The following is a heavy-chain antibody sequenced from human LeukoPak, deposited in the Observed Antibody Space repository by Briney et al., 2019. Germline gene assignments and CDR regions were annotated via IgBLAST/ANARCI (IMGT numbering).Heavy chain of an antibody. CDR3: AREDSYYYGSGSYPFDY. D-gene: IGHD3-10*01. CDR1: GFTFSSYG. CDR2: IRYDGSNK. J-gene: IGHJ4*02. V-gene: IGHV3-30*02. Sequence: GGSLRLSCAASGFTFSSYGMHWVRQAPGKGLEWVAFIRYDGSNKYYADSVKGRFTISRDNAKNSLYLQMNSLRAEDTAVYYCAREDSYYYGSGSYPFDYWGQGTLVTVSS.